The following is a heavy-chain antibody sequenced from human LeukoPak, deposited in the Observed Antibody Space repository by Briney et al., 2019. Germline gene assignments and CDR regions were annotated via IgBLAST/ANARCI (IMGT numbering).Heavy chain of an antibody. D-gene: IGHD7-27*01. Sequence: SGGSLRLSCAASGFTVSSNYTRWVRQAPGKGLEWVSVIYSGGSTYYADSVKGRFTISRDNSKNTLSSQVTDMGAEDWAGYFRATDGDRLSWFDPWGQGTLVTVSS. CDR2: IYSGGST. CDR1: GFTVSSNY. CDR3: ATDGDRLSWFDP. J-gene: IGHJ5*02. V-gene: IGHV3-66*01.